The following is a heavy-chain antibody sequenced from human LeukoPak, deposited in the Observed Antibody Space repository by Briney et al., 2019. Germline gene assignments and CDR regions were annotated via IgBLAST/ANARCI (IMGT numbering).Heavy chain of an antibody. CDR2: ISSSSTYI. CDR1: GFTFNSYT. J-gene: IGHJ4*02. CDR3: ARDRSSSRDFDY. V-gene: IGHV3-21*01. Sequence: GGSLRLSCAASGFTFNSYTIHWVRQAPGKGLEWVSSISSSSTYIYSADSMKGRFTISRDNAKNSLYLQMNSLRAEDTAVYYCARDRSSSRDFDYWGRGTLVTVSS. D-gene: IGHD6-6*01.